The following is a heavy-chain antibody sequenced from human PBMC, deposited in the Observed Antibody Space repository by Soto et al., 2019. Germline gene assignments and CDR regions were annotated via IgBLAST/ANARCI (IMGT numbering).Heavy chain of an antibody. CDR1: GYTFTSYG. J-gene: IGHJ4*02. Sequence: ASVKVSCKASGYTFTSYGISWVRQAPGQGLEWMGWISAYNGNTNYAQKLQGRVTMTTDTSTSTAYMELSSLRSEDTAVYYCARDNAYCSSTSCYENSFDYWGQGTLVTVSS. D-gene: IGHD2-2*01. CDR2: ISAYNGNT. CDR3: ARDNAYCSSTSCYENSFDY. V-gene: IGHV1-18*01.